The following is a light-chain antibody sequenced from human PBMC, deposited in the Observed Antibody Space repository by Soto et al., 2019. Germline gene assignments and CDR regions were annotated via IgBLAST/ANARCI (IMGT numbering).Light chain of an antibody. CDR2: GSS. CDR1: QSVYSNF. J-gene: IGKJ2*01. Sequence: EIVLTQSPGTLSLSPGERATLSCRTSQSVYSNFLAWYQQKPGQAPRLLVYGSSTRAAGVPDRFSGSGSGTDFTLTISRLEPEDFAVYYCQQYGHSPLLYTFGQGTKLGVK. V-gene: IGKV3-20*01. CDR3: QQYGHSPLLYT.